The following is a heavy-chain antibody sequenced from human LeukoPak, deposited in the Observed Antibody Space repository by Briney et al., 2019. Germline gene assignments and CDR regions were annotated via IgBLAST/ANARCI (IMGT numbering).Heavy chain of an antibody. CDR2: IRSKANSYAT. CDR1: GFTFSGSA. Sequence: GGSLRLSCAASGFTFSGSAMHWVRQASGKGLEWVGRIRSKANSYATAYAASVKGRFTISRDDSKNTAYLQMNSLKTEDTAVYYCTRRAYSSGWPARYYMDVWGKGTTVTVSS. V-gene: IGHV3-73*01. CDR3: TRRAYSSGWPARYYMDV. D-gene: IGHD6-19*01. J-gene: IGHJ6*03.